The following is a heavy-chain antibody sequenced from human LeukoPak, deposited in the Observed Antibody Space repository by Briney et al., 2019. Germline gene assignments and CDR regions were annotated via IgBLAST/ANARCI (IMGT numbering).Heavy chain of an antibody. Sequence: YPSETLSLTCTVSGVSISSSYSYWGWIRQPPGMGLEWIGSIYYTGNTYYNASLKSQVSISIDTSKNQFSLKLTSVTAADTAVYYCARQTGSGLFILPGGQGTLVTVSS. J-gene: IGHJ4*02. CDR1: GVSISSSYSY. CDR2: IYYTGNT. V-gene: IGHV4-39*01. D-gene: IGHD3/OR15-3a*01. CDR3: ARQTGSGLFILP.